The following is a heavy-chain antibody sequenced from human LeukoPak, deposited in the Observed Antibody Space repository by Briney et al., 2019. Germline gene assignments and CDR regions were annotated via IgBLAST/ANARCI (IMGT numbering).Heavy chain of an antibody. J-gene: IGHJ4*02. CDR3: ATPFSSGL. Sequence: PGGSLRLSCAASGFTFDDYTMHWVRHAPGKGLEWVSLISWDGGSTYYADSVKGRFTVSRDNSKNSQYLQMSSLRTEDTALYYCATPFSSGLWGQGTLVTVSS. V-gene: IGHV3-43*01. CDR1: GFTFDDYT. D-gene: IGHD3-22*01. CDR2: ISWDGGST.